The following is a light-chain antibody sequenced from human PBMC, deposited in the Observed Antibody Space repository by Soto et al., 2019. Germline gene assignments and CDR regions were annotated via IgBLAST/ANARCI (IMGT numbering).Light chain of an antibody. J-gene: IGKJ1*01. CDR1: QSVSSS. V-gene: IGKV3-15*01. Sequence: ELVLTQFPGTLSLSPGERATLSCRASQSVSSSSLAWYQQKVGRAPRLLIYGASTRATGIPARFSGSGSGTEFTLTISSLQSEDFAVYYCQQYNNWPPWTFGQGTKVDIK. CDR2: GAS. CDR3: QQYNNWPPWT.